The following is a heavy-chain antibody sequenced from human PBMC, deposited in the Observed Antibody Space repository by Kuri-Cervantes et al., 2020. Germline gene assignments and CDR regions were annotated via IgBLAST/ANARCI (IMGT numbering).Heavy chain of an antibody. V-gene: IGHV3-30*03. CDR2: ISYDGSNK. Sequence: GESLKISCAASGFTFSSYGMHWVRQAPGKGLEWVAVISYDGSNKYYADSVKGRFTISRDNSKNTLYLQMNSLRAEDTAVYYCARAIVGALSTWGQGTLVTVSS. J-gene: IGHJ5*02. D-gene: IGHD1-26*01. CDR1: GFTFSSYG. CDR3: ARAIVGALST.